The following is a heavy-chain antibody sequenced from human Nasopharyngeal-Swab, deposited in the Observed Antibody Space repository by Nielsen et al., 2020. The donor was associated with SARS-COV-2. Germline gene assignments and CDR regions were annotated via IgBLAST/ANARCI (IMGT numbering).Heavy chain of an antibody. Sequence: GGSLRLSCAASGFTFSDYYMSWIRQAPGKGLEWVSYISSSSSYTNYADSVKGRFTISRDNAKNSLYLQMNSLRAEDTAVYYCARDRLRQGYDFWSGHYPDAFDIWGQGTMVTVSS. CDR1: GFTFSDYY. CDR3: ARDRLRQGYDFWSGHYPDAFDI. CDR2: ISSSSSYT. J-gene: IGHJ3*02. V-gene: IGHV3-11*06. D-gene: IGHD3-3*01.